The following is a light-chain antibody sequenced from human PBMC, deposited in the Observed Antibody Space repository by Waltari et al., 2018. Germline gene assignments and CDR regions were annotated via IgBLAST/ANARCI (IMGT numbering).Light chain of an antibody. J-gene: IGKJ4*01. CDR1: QSISNY. V-gene: IGKV1-39*01. Sequence: DIQMTQSPSSLSASVGDRVTITCRASQSISNYLNWYQQKPGKAPHLLIYAASSLQSGVPSRFSGSGSGTDFTLTISSLQPEDFATYSCQQSYSTPLTFGGGTKVEIK. CDR2: AAS. CDR3: QQSYSTPLT.